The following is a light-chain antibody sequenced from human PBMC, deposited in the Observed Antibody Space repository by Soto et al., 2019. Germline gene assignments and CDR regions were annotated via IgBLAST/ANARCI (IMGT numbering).Light chain of an antibody. CDR2: AAS. Sequence: DIQMTQSPSSLSASVGDRVTITCRASQGISNYLAWYQQKPGKVPKLLIYAASTLQSGVPSRFSGSGSGTDCTLTISSLQPEDVATYYCQKYNSASPWTFGQGTKVEIK. V-gene: IGKV1-27*01. J-gene: IGKJ1*01. CDR1: QGISNY. CDR3: QKYNSASPWT.